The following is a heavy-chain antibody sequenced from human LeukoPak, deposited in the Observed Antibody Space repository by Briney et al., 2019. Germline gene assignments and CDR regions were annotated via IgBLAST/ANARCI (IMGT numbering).Heavy chain of an antibody. J-gene: IGHJ3*02. CDR3: AKAGDNSGNYGAFDI. V-gene: IGHV3-23*01. CDR1: GSTFSSYS. CDR2: ISGSGGST. D-gene: IGHD3-22*01. Sequence: GGSLRLSCAASGSTFSSYSMNWVRQAPGKGLEWVSAISGSGGSTYYADSVKGRFTISRDNSKNTLYLQMNSLRAEDTAVYYCAKAGDNSGNYGAFDIWGQGTMVTVSS.